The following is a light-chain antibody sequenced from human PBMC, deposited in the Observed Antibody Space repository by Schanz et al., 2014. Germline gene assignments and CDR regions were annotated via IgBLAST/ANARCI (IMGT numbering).Light chain of an antibody. CDR2: GNT. J-gene: IGLJ3*02. CDR3: SSFTSTNTWV. CDR1: SSNIGAGYD. Sequence: QSVLTQPPSVSGAPGQRVTIPCTGRSSNIGAGYDVHWYQQLPGTAPKLLIHGNTNRPSGVPDRFSGSKSGTSASLAITGLQAEDEADYYCSSFTSTNTWVFGGGTKLTVL. V-gene: IGLV1-40*01.